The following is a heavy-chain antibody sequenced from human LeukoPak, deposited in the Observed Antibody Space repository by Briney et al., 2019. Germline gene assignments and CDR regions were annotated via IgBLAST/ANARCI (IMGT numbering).Heavy chain of an antibody. CDR2: INPANGIT. CDR1: GYTFTSYA. Sequence: ASVKVSCKASGYTFTSYAIHWVRQAPGQRLEWMGWINPANGITKYSQKFQGRVTITSDTSASTAHMELSGLRSEDAAVYYCARLPGGLGRYYFKYWGQGTLVAVSS. J-gene: IGHJ4*02. CDR3: ARLPGGLGRYYFKY. D-gene: IGHD3-16*02. V-gene: IGHV1-3*01.